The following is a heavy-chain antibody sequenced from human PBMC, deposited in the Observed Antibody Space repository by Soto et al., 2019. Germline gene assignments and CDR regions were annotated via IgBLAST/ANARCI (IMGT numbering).Heavy chain of an antibody. CDR2: INSDGSST. CDR3: AKEFREVAGPWYFDL. Sequence: PGGSLRLSCAASGFTFSIYWMHWVRQAPGKGLVWVSRINSDGSSTSYADSVKGRFTISRDNAKNTLFLQMNSLRAEDTAVYYCAKEFREVAGPWYFDLWGRGTLVTVSS. V-gene: IGHV3-74*01. CDR1: GFTFSIYW. J-gene: IGHJ2*01. D-gene: IGHD6-19*01.